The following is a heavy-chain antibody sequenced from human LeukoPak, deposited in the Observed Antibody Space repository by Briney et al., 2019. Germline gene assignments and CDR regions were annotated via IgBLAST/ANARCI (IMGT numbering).Heavy chain of an antibody. J-gene: IGHJ4*02. D-gene: IGHD2/OR15-2a*01. V-gene: IGHV3-30*02. CDR2: IWYDGSTK. CDR3: AKDLLLQIDY. Sequence: AGSLRLSCAASGVTFSSYGMHWVRQAPGKGLEWVAFIWYDGSTKYNPDSERGGFILSRDTTNNTSYMQMTITSGEKTAVYYCAKDLLLQIDYWGQGNLVTLSS. CDR1: GVTFSSYG.